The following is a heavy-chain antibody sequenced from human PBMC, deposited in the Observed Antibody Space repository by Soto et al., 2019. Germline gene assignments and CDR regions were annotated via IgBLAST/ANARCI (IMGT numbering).Heavy chain of an antibody. CDR3: ATDNYGPGSLDY. J-gene: IGHJ4*02. CDR2: FDPEDGET. Sequence: ASVKVSCKVSGYTLSELSMHWVRQAPGKGLEWMGGFDPEDGETIYAQKFQGRVTMTEDTSTDTAYMELSSLRPEDTAVYYCATDNYGPGSLDYWCQGILVTVST. V-gene: IGHV1-24*01. CDR1: GYTLSELS. D-gene: IGHD3-10*01.